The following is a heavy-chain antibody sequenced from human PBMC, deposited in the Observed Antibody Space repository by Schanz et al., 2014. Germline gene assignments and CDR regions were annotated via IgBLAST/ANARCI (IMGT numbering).Heavy chain of an antibody. J-gene: IGHJ4*02. CDR1: GFTFSSYA. D-gene: IGHD1-20*01. V-gene: IGHV3-23*01. CDR2: ISGRDGST. CDR3: ANNWNLDY. Sequence: EVQLLESGGGLVQPGGSLRLSCAASGFTFSSYAMTWVRQAPGMGLEWVSAISGRDGSTYYADSVRGRFTISRDNSKTTLYLQMNSLRAEDTAVYYCANNWNLDYWGQGTLVTDSS.